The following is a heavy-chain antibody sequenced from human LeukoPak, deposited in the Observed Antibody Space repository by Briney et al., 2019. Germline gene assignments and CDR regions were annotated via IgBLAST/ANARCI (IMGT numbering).Heavy chain of an antibody. CDR1: GGTFSSYA. Sequence: SVKVSCKASGGTFSSYAISWVRQAPGQGLEWMGGIIPILGTANYAQKFQGRVTITADESTSTAYMELSSLRSEDTAVYYCARGGGGYYKDAFDIWGQGTMVTVSS. CDR3: ARGGGGYYKDAFDI. V-gene: IGHV1-69*13. CDR2: IIPILGTA. J-gene: IGHJ3*02. D-gene: IGHD3-10*01.